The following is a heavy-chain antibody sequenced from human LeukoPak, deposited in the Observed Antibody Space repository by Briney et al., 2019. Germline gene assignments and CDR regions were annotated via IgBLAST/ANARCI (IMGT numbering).Heavy chain of an antibody. V-gene: IGHV4-4*07. Sequence: SETLSLTCTVSGGSISSYYWSWIRQPAGKGLEWIGRIYTSGSTNYNPSLKSRVTMSVDTSKNQFSLKLSSVTAADTAVYYCARDVSSSWYYYYYYMDVWGKGTTVTVSS. J-gene: IGHJ6*03. CDR2: IYTSGST. CDR3: ARDVSSSWYYYYYYMDV. CDR1: GGSISSYY. D-gene: IGHD6-13*01.